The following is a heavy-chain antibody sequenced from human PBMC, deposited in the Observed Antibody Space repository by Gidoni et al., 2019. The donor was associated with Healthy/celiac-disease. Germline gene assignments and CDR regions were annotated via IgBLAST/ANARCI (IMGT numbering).Heavy chain of an antibody. CDR1: GGSISSSSYY. Sequence: QLQLQESGPGLVKPSETLSLTCTVSGGSISSSSYYWGWIRQPPGKGLEWIGSIYYSGSTYYNPSLKSRVTISVDTSKNQFSLKLSSVTAADTAVYYCASSTRFRKYYFDYWGQGTLVTVSS. CDR3: ASSTRFRKYYFDY. J-gene: IGHJ4*02. D-gene: IGHD3-10*01. V-gene: IGHV4-39*01. CDR2: IYYSGST.